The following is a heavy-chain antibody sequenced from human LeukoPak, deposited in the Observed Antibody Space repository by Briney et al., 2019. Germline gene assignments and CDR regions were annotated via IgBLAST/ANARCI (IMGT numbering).Heavy chain of an antibody. CDR3: VREWFYFDF. Sequence: PGGPLRLSCAASGYTFSTLSMNWVRQAPGKGLEWLSRIRHDGETRHYADSVKGRFTISRDIAKSSLYLQMNSLRVEDTAVYYCVREWFYFDFWGPGTLVTVSS. D-gene: IGHD3-22*01. J-gene: IGHJ4*02. CDR1: GYTFSTLS. V-gene: IGHV3-48*01. CDR2: IRHDGETR.